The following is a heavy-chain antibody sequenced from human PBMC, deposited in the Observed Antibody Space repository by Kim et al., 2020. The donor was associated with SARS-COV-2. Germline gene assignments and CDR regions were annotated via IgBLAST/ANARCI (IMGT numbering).Heavy chain of an antibody. Sequence: SVKVSCKASGGTFSSYAISWVRQAPGQGLEWMGRIIPILGIANYAQKFQGRVTITADKSTSTPYMELSSLRSEDTAVYYCARKQSGYYSAFCVDPCVQG. CDR2: IIPILGIA. V-gene: IGHV1-69*04. J-gene: IGHJ5*02. CDR3: ARKQSGYYSAFCVDP. CDR1: GGTFSSYA. D-gene: IGHD5-12*01.